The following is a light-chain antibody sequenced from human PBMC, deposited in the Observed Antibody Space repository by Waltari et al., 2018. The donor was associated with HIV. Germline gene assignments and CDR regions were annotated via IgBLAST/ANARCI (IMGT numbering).Light chain of an antibody. V-gene: IGLV3-25*03. CDR3: QSGDNKLTSVF. CDR2: KDT. Sequence: SSELTQPPSVSVSPGQTVRITCSGDALPTQYTSWYQQKPGQPPVLVMYKDTQRSSGTPELFSWSSSGTTVTLTITAVRAEDEAYYYCQSGDNKLTSVFFGGGTRLTVL. J-gene: IGLJ2*01. CDR1: ALPTQY.